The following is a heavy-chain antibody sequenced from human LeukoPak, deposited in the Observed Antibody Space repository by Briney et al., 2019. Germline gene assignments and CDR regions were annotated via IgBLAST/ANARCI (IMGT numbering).Heavy chain of an antibody. CDR1: GFTFSSCA. V-gene: IGHV3-23*01. D-gene: IGHD5-12*01. CDR2: MGISTDNT. CDR3: TTAPTRGWLPYFDS. J-gene: IGHJ4*02. Sequence: PGGSLRLSCAASGFTFSSCAMTWVRQPPGKGLEWVPTMGISTDNTYYADSVKGRFTISRDNSKNTLYLQLNSLTTEDTAVYYCTTAPTRGWLPYFDSWGQGTVVTVSS.